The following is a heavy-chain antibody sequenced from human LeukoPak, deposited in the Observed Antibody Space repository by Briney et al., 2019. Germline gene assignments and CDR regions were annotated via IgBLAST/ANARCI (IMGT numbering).Heavy chain of an antibody. V-gene: IGHV3-23*01. J-gene: IGHJ4*02. D-gene: IGHD1-1*01. CDR3: AKVEGASKASVY. CDR1: GFTFSSYA. Sequence: PGGSLRLSCAASGFTFSSYAMSWVRQAPGRGLEWVSSISGSGGSTYYADSVKGRFTISRDNSKNTQYLQMYSLRAEDTAVYYCAKVEGASKASVYWGQGALVTVSS. CDR2: ISGSGGST.